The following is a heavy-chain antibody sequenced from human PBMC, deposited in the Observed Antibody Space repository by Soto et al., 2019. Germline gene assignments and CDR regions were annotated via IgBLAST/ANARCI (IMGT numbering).Heavy chain of an antibody. CDR3: ARVRARQGSRSNDYYYYGLDV. D-gene: IGHD1-26*01. CDR1: GYSFTGYW. Sequence: GESLKISCQASGYSFTGYWIGWVRQMPEKGLEWMGIIYPDDSDSRYSPSFQGQVTISADKSIKTAYLQWSSLKASDTAMYYCARVRARQGSRSNDYYYYGLDVWGQGTTVTVSS. V-gene: IGHV5-51*01. J-gene: IGHJ6*02. CDR2: IYPDDSDS.